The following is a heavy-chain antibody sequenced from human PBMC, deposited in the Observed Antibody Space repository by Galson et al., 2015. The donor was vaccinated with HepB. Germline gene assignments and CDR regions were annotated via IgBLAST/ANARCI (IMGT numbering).Heavy chain of an antibody. CDR2: INTYNGNT. Sequence: SVKVSCKASGYTFTRYGISWVRPAPGQGLEWMGWINTYNGNTNYARRLQGRVTMTTDTSTSTAYMELRRLRSDDTAVYYCAREVPPLYCSGGSCRYYYYYMDVWGQGTMVTVSS. CDR1: GYTFTRYG. J-gene: IGHJ6*03. V-gene: IGHV1-18*04. D-gene: IGHD2-15*01. CDR3: AREVPPLYCSGGSCRYYYYYMDV.